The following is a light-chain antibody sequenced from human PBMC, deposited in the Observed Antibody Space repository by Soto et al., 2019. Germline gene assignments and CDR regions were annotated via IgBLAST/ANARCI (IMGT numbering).Light chain of an antibody. CDR2: AVS. J-gene: IGLJ1*01. Sequence: QSVLTQPASVSGSPGQSITISCTGTSSDVGLYDYVSWYQQHPGKAPQLMIYAVSNRPSGVSNRFSASKSGNTASLFISGLQAEDEADYYFSSYTSDSAYVFGSGTKVT. V-gene: IGLV2-14*01. CDR1: SSDVGLYDY. CDR3: SSYTSDSAYV.